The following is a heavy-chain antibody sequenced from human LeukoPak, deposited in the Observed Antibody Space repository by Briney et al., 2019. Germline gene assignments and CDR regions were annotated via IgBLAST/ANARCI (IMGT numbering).Heavy chain of an antibody. CDR1: GYTFTGYY. D-gene: IGHD2-2*01. CDR2: INPHSGGT. V-gene: IGHV1-2*02. CDR3: ARDVGEYCSSTDCYASHY. J-gene: IGHJ4*02. Sequence: TSVKVSCKASGYTFTGYYIHWVRQAPGQGLEWMGWINPHSGGTNYAQKFQGGVTMTRDTSITTAYMELSSLRSDDTAVYYCARDVGEYCSSTDCYASHYWGQGTLVTVSS.